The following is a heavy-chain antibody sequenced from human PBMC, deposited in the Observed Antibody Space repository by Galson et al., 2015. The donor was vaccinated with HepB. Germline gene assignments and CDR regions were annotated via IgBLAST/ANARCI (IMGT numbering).Heavy chain of an antibody. V-gene: IGHV3-23*01. Sequence: SLRLSCAASGFTFSSYAMSWVCQAPGKGLEWVSAISGSGGSTYYADSVKGRFTISRDNAKGSLYLQMNSLRAEDTAVYYCARESAEAFDYWGQGTLVTVSS. CDR1: GFTFSSYA. CDR2: ISGSGGST. CDR3: ARESAEAFDY. J-gene: IGHJ4*02.